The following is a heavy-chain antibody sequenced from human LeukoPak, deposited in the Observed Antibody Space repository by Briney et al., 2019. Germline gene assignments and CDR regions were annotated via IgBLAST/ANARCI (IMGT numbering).Heavy chain of an antibody. CDR3: AREGQMYSSSWQGYNWFDP. J-gene: IGHJ5*02. V-gene: IGHV4-34*01. CDR1: GGSFSGYY. D-gene: IGHD6-13*01. CDR2: INHSGST. Sequence: SETLSLTCAVYGGSFSGYYWGWIRQPPGKGLEWIGEINHSGSTNYNPSLKSRVTISVDTSENQFSLKLSSVTAADTAVYYCAREGQMYSSSWQGYNWFDPWGQGTLVTVSS.